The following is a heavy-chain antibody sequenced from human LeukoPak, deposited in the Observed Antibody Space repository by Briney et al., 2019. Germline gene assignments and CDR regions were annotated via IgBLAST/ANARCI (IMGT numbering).Heavy chain of an antibody. J-gene: IGHJ3*02. D-gene: IGHD2-2*01. CDR3: TRGKLIVLVPAPI. V-gene: IGHV3-30*03. CDR2: ISYDGTFE. CDR1: GFTFSSYG. Sequence: SGRSLRLSCAASGFTFSSYGMHWVRQAPGKGLEWVAVISYDGTFEDYADSVKGRFTISRDNSKNTLYLQMNSLRVEDTAMYYCTRGKLIVLVPAPIWGQGTMVTVSS.